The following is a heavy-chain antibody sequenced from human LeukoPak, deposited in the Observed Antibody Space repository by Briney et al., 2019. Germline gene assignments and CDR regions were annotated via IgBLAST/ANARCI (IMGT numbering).Heavy chain of an antibody. V-gene: IGHV1-8*01. Sequence: ASVKVSCKASGYTFTSYDINWVRQATGQGLEWMGLMNPNSGNTGYAQKFQGRVTMTRNTSISTAYMELSSLRSEDTAVYYCARGPLYYYDSSGPFYFDYWGQGTLVTVSS. D-gene: IGHD3-22*01. CDR1: GYTFTSYD. J-gene: IGHJ4*02. CDR2: MNPNSGNT. CDR3: ARGPLYYYDSSGPFYFDY.